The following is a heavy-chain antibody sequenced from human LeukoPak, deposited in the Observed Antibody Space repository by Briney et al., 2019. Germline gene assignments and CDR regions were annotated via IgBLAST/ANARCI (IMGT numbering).Heavy chain of an antibody. D-gene: IGHD2-2*01. CDR3: AKSDARSGLSVSY. V-gene: IGHV3-30*02. CDR2: IWYDGSNK. Sequence: PGGSLRLSCAASGFTFSSYGMHWVRQAPGKGLEWVAVIWYDGSNKYYADSVKGRFTISRDNSKNTLYLQMNSLRAEDTAVYYCAKSDARSGLSVSYWGQGTLVTVSS. CDR1: GFTFSSYG. J-gene: IGHJ4*02.